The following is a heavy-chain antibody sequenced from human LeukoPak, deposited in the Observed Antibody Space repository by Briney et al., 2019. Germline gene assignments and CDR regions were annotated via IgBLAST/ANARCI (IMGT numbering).Heavy chain of an antibody. CDR3: AKDHPHSAYTGVLTGVFDI. D-gene: IGHD3-16*01. J-gene: IGHJ3*02. V-gene: IGHV3-33*06. CDR1: GFTFSNYG. Sequence: GGSLRLFCAASGFTFSNYGMHWVRQAPGKGLEWVAVIWYDGSNEYYADTVKGRFTVSRDNSENTFFLQMNSQRAEDTAMYHCAKDHPHSAYTGVLTGVFDIWGQGTMVTVSS. CDR2: IWYDGSNE.